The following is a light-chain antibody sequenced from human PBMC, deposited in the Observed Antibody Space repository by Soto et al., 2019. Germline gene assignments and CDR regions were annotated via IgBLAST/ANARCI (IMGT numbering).Light chain of an antibody. V-gene: IGKV3-11*01. J-gene: IGKJ1*01. CDR3: QQYGSSPAT. CDR2: DTS. Sequence: EIVLTQSPATLSLTPGGRATLSCRASQSVGSFLAWYQQKPGQAPRLLIYDTSIRATGIPARFSGSGSGTDFTLTISSLQSEDFAVYYCQQYGSSPATFGQGTKVDIK. CDR1: QSVGSF.